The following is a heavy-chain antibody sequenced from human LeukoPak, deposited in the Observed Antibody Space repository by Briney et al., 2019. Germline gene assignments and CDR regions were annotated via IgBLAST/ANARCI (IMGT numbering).Heavy chain of an antibody. Sequence: PSETLSLTCSVSGGSFSSHYWTWIRLPAGKRLEWIGRIYTSGSTSYNPSLKSRVTMSVDTSKNQFSLNLSSVTAADTAVYYCASSTEQQLVQNAFDIWGQGTMVTVSS. CDR3: ASSTEQQLVQNAFDI. J-gene: IGHJ3*02. D-gene: IGHD6-13*01. V-gene: IGHV4-4*07. CDR1: GGSFSSHY. CDR2: IYTSGST.